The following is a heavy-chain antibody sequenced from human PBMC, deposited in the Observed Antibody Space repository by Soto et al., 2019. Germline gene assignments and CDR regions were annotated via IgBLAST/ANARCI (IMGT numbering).Heavy chain of an antibody. CDR2: MNPNSGNT. CDR3: ARGIVLMVYANNWFDP. CDR1: GYTFTSYD. D-gene: IGHD2-8*01. V-gene: IGHV1-8*01. Sequence: QVQLVQSGAEVKKPGASVKVSCKASGYTFTSYDINWVRQATGQGLEWMGWMNPNSGNTGYAQKFQGRVTMTRNTSISTAYMELSNLRSEDTAVYYCARGIVLMVYANNWFDPWGQGTLVTVSS. J-gene: IGHJ5*02.